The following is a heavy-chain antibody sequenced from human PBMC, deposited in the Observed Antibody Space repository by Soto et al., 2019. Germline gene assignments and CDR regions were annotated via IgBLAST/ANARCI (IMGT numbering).Heavy chain of an antibody. J-gene: IGHJ4*02. Sequence: QVQLVQSGAEEKKPGASVKISCKASGYTFTSYAMHWVRQAPGQRLEWMGWINAGNGNTKYSLKFQGRVSITRDTSAITAYMELSSLRSEDTAVYYCARSSGYYVIDNYWGQGTLVTVSS. V-gene: IGHV1-3*05. CDR3: ARSSGYYVIDNY. D-gene: IGHD3-22*01. CDR1: GYTFTSYA. CDR2: INAGNGNT.